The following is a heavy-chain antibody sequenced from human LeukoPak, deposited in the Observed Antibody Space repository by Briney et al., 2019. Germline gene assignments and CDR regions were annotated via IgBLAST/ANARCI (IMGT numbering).Heavy chain of an antibody. J-gene: IGHJ5*02. CDR3: ARIGAIVGPHWFDP. CDR1: GYTLTELS. D-gene: IGHD1-26*01. V-gene: IGHV1-24*01. CDR2: FDPEDGET. Sequence: ASVKVSCKVSGYTLTELSMHWVRQAPGKGLEWMGGFDPEDGETIYAQKFQGRVTMTEDTSTDTAYMELSSLRSEDTAVYYCARIGAIVGPHWFDPWGQGTLVTVSS.